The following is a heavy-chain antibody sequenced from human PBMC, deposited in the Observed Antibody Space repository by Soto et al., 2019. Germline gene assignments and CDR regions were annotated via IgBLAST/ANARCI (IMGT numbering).Heavy chain of an antibody. V-gene: IGHV3-23*01. CDR1: EFTFSSYG. Sequence: EVQLLESRGGLVQPGGSLRLSCAASEFTFSSYGMSWVRQAPGKGLEWVSSISGSGGRTFYADSVKGRFTISRDNSKNSLYLQMNSLRADDTAVYYCAKDPHPSTTWYYFEYWGQGTLVTVSS. CDR2: ISGSGGRT. CDR3: AKDPHPSTTWYYFEY. J-gene: IGHJ4*02. D-gene: IGHD6-13*01.